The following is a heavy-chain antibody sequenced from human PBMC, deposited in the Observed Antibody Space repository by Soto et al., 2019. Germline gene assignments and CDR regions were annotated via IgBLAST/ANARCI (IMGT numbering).Heavy chain of an antibody. D-gene: IGHD5-12*01. CDR3: ARGEIVATRY. Sequence: QVQLVQSGAEVKKPGASVKVSCKASGYTFTSHDINWVRQATGQGLEWMGWMNPNSGNTGYAQKFQGRVSMTRNSSTSTAYMELSSLRSEDTAVYFYARGEIVATRYWGQGTLVTVSS. J-gene: IGHJ4*02. CDR1: GYTFTSHD. CDR2: MNPNSGNT. V-gene: IGHV1-8*01.